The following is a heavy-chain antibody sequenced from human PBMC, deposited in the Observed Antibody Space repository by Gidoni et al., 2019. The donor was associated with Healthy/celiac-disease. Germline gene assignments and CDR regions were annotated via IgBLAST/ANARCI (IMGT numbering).Heavy chain of an antibody. Sequence: QVQLVQSGAEVKKPGSSVKVSCKASGGTFSSYAISWVRQAPGQGLEWMGGFIPIFGTANYAQKCQGRVTITADKSTSTAYMELSSLRSEDTAVYYCARRLYYYGSVAYYYYYMDVWGKGTTVTVSS. CDR1: GGTFSSYA. CDR2: FIPIFGTA. V-gene: IGHV1-69*06. CDR3: ARRLYYYGSVAYYYYYMDV. D-gene: IGHD3-10*01. J-gene: IGHJ6*03.